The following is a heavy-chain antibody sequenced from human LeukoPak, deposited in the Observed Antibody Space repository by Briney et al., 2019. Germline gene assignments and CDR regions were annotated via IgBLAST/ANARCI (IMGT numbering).Heavy chain of an antibody. CDR2: IKEDGSEK. D-gene: IGHD1-14*01. V-gene: IGHV3-7*01. CDR3: ARVYRRYFDY. J-gene: IGHJ4*02. CDR1: GFTFSNYW. Sequence: GGSLRLSCVASGFTFSNYWMSWVRQAPGKGLECVANIKEDGSEKYYVDSVKGRFTISSDNAKNSLYLQMNSLRAEDTAVYYCARVYRRYFDYWGQGTLVTVSS.